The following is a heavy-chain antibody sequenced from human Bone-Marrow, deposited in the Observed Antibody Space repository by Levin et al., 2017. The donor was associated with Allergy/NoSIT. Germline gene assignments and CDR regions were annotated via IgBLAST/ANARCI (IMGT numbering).Heavy chain of an antibody. CDR3: ARDKVIPAANGYYYYGMDV. Sequence: SQTLSLTCTVSGGSVSRGTYWSWIRQTPGKGLEWIGHISDSGTTKYNPSLKSRVIISIDTSKNQFSLKLSSVTAADTAVYYCARDKVIPAANGYYYYGMDVWGQGTTVTVSS. V-gene: IGHV4-61*01. D-gene: IGHD2-2*01. J-gene: IGHJ6*02. CDR1: GGSVSRGTY. CDR2: ISDSGTT.